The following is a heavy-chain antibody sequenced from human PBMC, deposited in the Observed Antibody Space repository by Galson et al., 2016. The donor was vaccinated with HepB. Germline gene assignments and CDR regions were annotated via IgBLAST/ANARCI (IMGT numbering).Heavy chain of an antibody. J-gene: IGHJ4*02. V-gene: IGHV3-30*04. Sequence: SLRLSCAASRLTFSDYAMHWVRQAPGRGLEWVSSISSDGKRIYYAHSVKGRFTISRDNSKNALNLQLSSLTSEDTAIYYYVREGRYVDWSHSPTPVYHFDYWGQGTLVTVSS. D-gene: IGHD3-9*01. CDR2: ISSDGKRI. CDR3: VREGRYVDWSHSPTPVYHFDY. CDR1: RLTFSDYA.